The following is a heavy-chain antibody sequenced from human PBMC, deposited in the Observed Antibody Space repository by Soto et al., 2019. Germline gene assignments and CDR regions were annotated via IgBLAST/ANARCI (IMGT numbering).Heavy chain of an antibody. CDR2: INAGNGNT. CDR3: ARAVAVPADFDY. D-gene: IGHD6-19*01. J-gene: IGHJ4*02. V-gene: IGHV1-3*01. CDR1: GYTFAGYA. Sequence: VASVKVSCKASGYTFAGYARHWVRQAPGQRLEWMGWINAGNGNTKYSQKFQGRVTITRDTSASTAYMELSSLRSEDTAVYYCARAVAVPADFDYWGPGTLVTVSS.